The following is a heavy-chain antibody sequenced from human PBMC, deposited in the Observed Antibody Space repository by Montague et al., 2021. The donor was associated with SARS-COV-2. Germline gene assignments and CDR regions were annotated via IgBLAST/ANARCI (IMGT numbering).Heavy chain of an antibody. V-gene: IGHV4-34*01. J-gene: IGHJ4*02. CDR1: GGSFSDYK. CDR3: TRGAPGY. Sequence: SETLSLTCAVYGGSFSDYKWTWIRQSPGKGLEWLGQISHSGSANYNPSLKSRVTISVDTAKNQFSLKLTSVTVADTAVYYCTRGAPGYWGQGTLVTDSS. CDR2: ISHSGSA.